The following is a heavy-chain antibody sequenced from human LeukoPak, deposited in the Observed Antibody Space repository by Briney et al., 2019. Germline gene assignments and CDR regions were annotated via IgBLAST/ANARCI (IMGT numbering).Heavy chain of an antibody. CDR1: GYSFTTYW. CDR2: IYPGDSGT. J-gene: IGHJ3*02. V-gene: IGHV5-51*01. Sequence: GESLKISCRGSGYSFTTYWIAWVRQMPGKGLGWMGIIYPGDSGTRYSPSFQGQVTISADKSIGTAYLQWSSLEASDTAMYYCARPRDGYITNAFDIWGQGTMVTVSS. D-gene: IGHD5-24*01. CDR3: ARPRDGYITNAFDI.